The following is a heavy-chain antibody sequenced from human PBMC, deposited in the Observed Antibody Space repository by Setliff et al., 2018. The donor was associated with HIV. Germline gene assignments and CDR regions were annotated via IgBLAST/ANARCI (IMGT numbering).Heavy chain of an antibody. Sequence: SETLSLTCTVSGGSISTYFWSWVRQTPGKGLEWIGYIYYTGSTSYNPSFRSRVTISVDTSKNQFSLMLDSVTAADTAVYYCARISQKGIQPLLLDSWGPGTLVTVSS. J-gene: IGHJ4*02. CDR3: ARISQKGIQPLLLDS. V-gene: IGHV4-59*01. CDR2: IYYTGST. CDR1: GGSISTYF. D-gene: IGHD2-15*01.